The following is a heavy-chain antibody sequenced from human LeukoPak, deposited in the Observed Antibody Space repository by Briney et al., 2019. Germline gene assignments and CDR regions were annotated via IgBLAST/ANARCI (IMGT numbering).Heavy chain of an antibody. Sequence: GGSLRLSCAASGFTFSSYAMHWDRQAPGKGLEWVAVISYDGSNKYYADSVKGRFTISRDNSKNTLYLQMNSLRAEDTAVYYCARGGWEYDAFDIWGQGTMVTVSS. V-gene: IGHV3-30-3*01. CDR3: ARGGWEYDAFDI. D-gene: IGHD1-26*01. CDR2: ISYDGSNK. J-gene: IGHJ3*02. CDR1: GFTFSSYA.